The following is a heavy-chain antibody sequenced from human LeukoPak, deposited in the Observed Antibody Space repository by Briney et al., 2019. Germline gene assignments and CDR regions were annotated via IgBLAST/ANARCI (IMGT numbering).Heavy chain of an antibody. Sequence: PGGSLRLSCAASGFTFSSYSMNWVRQAPGKGLEWVSYISSSSSTIYYADSVKGRFTISRDSAKNSLYLQMNSLRAEDTAVYYCARDLGFMTSDYWGQGTLVTVSS. V-gene: IGHV3-48*01. CDR2: ISSSSSTI. CDR1: GFTFSSYS. CDR3: ARDLGFMTSDY. D-gene: IGHD4-11*01. J-gene: IGHJ4*02.